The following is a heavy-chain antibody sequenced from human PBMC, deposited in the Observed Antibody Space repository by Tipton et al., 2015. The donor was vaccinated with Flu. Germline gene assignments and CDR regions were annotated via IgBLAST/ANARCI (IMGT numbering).Heavy chain of an antibody. V-gene: IGHV4-59*01. CDR2: IYYSGST. CDR1: GGSISGYY. D-gene: IGHD2-2*01. Sequence: TLSLTCTVSGGSISGYYWSWIRQPPGNGLECIGYIYYSGSTNYNPSLKSRVTISVDTSKNQFSLRLSSVTAADTAVYYCARGGRYCDSTSCFPNGLDVWGQGTTVTVSS. J-gene: IGHJ6*02. CDR3: ARGGRYCDSTSCFPNGLDV.